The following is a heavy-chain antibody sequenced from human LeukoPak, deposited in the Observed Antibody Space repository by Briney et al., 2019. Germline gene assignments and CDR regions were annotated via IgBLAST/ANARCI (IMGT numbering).Heavy chain of an antibody. J-gene: IGHJ4*02. V-gene: IGHV4-61*02. D-gene: IGHD6-19*01. CDR2: IYSSGST. CDR3: ARDSSGWYYFDY. Sequence: SETLSLTCTVSGGSISSGNYYWSWIRQPAGKGLEWIGRIYSSGSTNYNPSLKSRVTISVDTSKNQFSLKLSSVTAADTAVYYCARDSSGWYYFDYWGQGTLVTVSS. CDR1: GGSISSGNYY.